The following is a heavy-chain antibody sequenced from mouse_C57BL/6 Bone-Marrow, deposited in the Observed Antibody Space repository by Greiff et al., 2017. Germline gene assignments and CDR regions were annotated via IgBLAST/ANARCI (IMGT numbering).Heavy chain of an antibody. CDR2: IHPNSGST. Sequence: VQLQQPGAELVQPGASVKLSCKASGYTFTSYWMHWVKQRPGQGLEWIGMIHPNSGSTNYNEKFKSKATLTVDKSSSTAYMQLSSLTSEDSAVYYCAIYYGNLAWFAYWGQGTLVTVSA. J-gene: IGHJ3*01. CDR1: GYTFTSYW. V-gene: IGHV1-64*01. CDR3: AIYYGNLAWFAY. D-gene: IGHD2-1*01.